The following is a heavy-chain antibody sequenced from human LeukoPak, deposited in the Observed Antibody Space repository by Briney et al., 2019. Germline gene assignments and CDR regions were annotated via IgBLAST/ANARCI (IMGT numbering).Heavy chain of an antibody. CDR2: IYYSGST. J-gene: IGHJ4*02. V-gene: IGHV4-39*07. CDR3: ARGDGSGSYLFDY. D-gene: IGHD3-10*01. Sequence: WVRQAPGKGLEWIGSIYYSGSTYYNPSLKSRVTISVDTSKNQFSLKLSSVTAADTAVYYCARGDGSGSYLFDYWGQGTLVTVSS.